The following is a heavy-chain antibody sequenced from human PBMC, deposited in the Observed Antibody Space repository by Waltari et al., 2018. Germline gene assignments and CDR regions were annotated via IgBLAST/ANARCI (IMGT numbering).Heavy chain of an antibody. Sequence: QVQLVQSGAEVKKPGSSVKVSCKASGGTFSSYAISWVRQAPGHGLEWMGGIIPILGIANYAQKFQGRVTITADESTSTAYMELSSLRSEDTAVYCCARERVGITMVQDRRTSPLLDYWGQGTLVTVSS. CDR3: ARERVGITMVQDRRTSPLLDY. CDR2: IIPILGIA. CDR1: GGTFSSYA. J-gene: IGHJ4*02. V-gene: IGHV1-69*04. D-gene: IGHD3-10*01.